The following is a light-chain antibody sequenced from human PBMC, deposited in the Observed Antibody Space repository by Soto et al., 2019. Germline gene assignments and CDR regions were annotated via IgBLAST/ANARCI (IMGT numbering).Light chain of an antibody. Sequence: QSALTQPASVSGSPGQSITISCTGTSSDVGGYNYVSWYQQHPGRAPQLMSYDVSHRPSGVSNRFSGSRSGNTASLTISGLQAEDEADYYCSSYATSTTVLFGGGTKLTVL. J-gene: IGLJ2*01. V-gene: IGLV2-14*03. CDR2: DVS. CDR3: SSYATSTTVL. CDR1: SSDVGGYNY.